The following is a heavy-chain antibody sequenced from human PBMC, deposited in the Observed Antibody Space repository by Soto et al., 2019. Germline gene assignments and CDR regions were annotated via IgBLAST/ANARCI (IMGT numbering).Heavy chain of an antibody. J-gene: IGHJ3*02. CDR3: PRGRYDCGDYEAFDI. V-gene: IGHV1-18*01. Sequence: ASVKVACKASGYTFTSYCISWVRQAPGQGLEWMGWISAYNGNTNYAQKLQGRVTMTTDTSTSTGYMELRSLRSDNTDVYYCPRGRYDCGDYEAFDIRGQGTMVTVS. D-gene: IGHD4-17*01. CDR2: ISAYNGNT. CDR1: GYTFTSYC.